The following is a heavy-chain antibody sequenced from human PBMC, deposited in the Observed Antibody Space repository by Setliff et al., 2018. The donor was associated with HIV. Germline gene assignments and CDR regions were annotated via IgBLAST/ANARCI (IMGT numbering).Heavy chain of an antibody. CDR2: IYHSGNT. Sequence: SETLSLTCTVSGGSISSGSYYWSWIRQPAGKGLEWIGSIYHSGNTYYKASLKSRVIISLDTAKNQFSLKLRSVTAADTAVYYCARDAGYSGSAWDSWGQGTLVTVSS. J-gene: IGHJ4*02. CDR1: GGSISSGSYY. CDR3: ARDAGYSGSAWDS. V-gene: IGHV4-39*07. D-gene: IGHD1-26*01.